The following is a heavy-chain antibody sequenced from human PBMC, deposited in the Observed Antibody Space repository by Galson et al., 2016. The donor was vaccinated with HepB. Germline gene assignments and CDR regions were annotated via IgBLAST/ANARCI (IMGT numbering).Heavy chain of an antibody. CDR3: ARDSSSGERFLGWRKPKGWLDP. CDR2: INAGNGNT. D-gene: IGHD3-3*01. J-gene: IGHJ5*02. V-gene: IGHV1-3*01. Sequence: SVKVSCKASEYTFSPYNIHWVRQAPGQSLEWMGWINAGNGNTRYSQKFQGRVTITTDTSASTAYMELNSLRSEDTAVYYCARDSSSGERFLGWRKPKGWLDPWGQGTLVTVSS. CDR1: EYTFSPYN.